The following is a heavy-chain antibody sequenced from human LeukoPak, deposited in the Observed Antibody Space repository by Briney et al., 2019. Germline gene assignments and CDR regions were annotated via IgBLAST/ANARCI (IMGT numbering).Heavy chain of an antibody. CDR3: ARRVGRSSGWYGVADY. CDR2: IYPGDFDT. J-gene: IGHJ4*02. V-gene: IGHV5-51*01. D-gene: IGHD6-19*01. CDR1: GYSFTSYW. Sequence: EESLKISCKGSGYSFTSYWIGWLRQMPGKGLEWMGIIYPGDFDTRYRPSFQGQVTISADKSISTAYLQWSSLKASDTAMYYCARRVGRSSGWYGVADYWGQGTLVTVSS.